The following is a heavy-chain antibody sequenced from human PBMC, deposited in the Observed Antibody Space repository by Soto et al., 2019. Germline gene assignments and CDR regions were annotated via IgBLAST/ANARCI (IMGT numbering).Heavy chain of an antibody. CDR3: ARRDRSGFSYWLDT. CDR2: ISASGST. V-gene: IGHV4-31*03. Sequence: SETLSLTCTVSGGSISDGYYWTWIRQHPGKGLEWIGSISASGSTSYNPSLKSRLTVSVDKSKNQFSLNLRSVTAADTAVYYCARRDRSGFSYWLDTWGQGALVTVSS. CDR1: GGSISDGYY. J-gene: IGHJ5*02. D-gene: IGHD3-22*01.